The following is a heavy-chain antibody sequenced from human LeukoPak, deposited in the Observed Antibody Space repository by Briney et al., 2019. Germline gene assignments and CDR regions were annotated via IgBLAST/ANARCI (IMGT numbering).Heavy chain of an antibody. V-gene: IGHV4-34*01. CDR2: IHNSGTT. CDR1: GGPFSGYF. CDR3: ARHYYSSGWYKKVDY. D-gene: IGHD6-19*01. Sequence: SETLSLTCAVSGGPFSGYFWSWIRQSSGKGLEWIGEIHNSGTTNYNPSLNSRVTISEDTSKNQFYLNLSSVTAADTAIYYCARHYYSSGWYKKVDYWGQGTLVTVSS. J-gene: IGHJ4*02.